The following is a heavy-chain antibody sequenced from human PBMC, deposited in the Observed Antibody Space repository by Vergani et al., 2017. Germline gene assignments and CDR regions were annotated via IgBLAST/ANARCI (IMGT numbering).Heavy chain of an antibody. D-gene: IGHD1-1*01. CDR2: ISPGASTV. J-gene: IGHJ6*02. CDR1: GFKFSDHY. Sequence: LEESGGSSVKPGGSLRLSCAASGFKFSDHYMSWIRQAPGKGLEWVSHISPGASTVSYTDSVTGRFTVSRDNDNNSLTLDMTTLRVEDTAVYYCAKNPCISTTRHYYAMDVLGQGTTVTVSS. V-gene: IGHV3-11*04. CDR3: AKNPCISTTRHYYAMDV.